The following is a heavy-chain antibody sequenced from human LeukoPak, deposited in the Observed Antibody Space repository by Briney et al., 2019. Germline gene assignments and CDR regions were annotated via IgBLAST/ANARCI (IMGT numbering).Heavy chain of an antibody. Sequence: SETLSLTCTVSGGSISSYYWSWIRQPPGKGLEWIGYIYYSGSTNYNPSLKSRVTISVDTSKNQFSLKLSSVTAADTAVYYCARARRSIAVAKNWFDPWGQGTLVTVSS. CDR3: ARARRSIAVAKNWFDP. CDR1: GGSISSYY. CDR2: IYYSGST. D-gene: IGHD6-19*01. V-gene: IGHV4-59*12. J-gene: IGHJ5*02.